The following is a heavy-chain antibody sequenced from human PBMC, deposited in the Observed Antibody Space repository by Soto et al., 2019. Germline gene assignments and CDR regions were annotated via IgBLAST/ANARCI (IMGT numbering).Heavy chain of an antibody. V-gene: IGHV4-34*01. CDR2: INHSGST. Sequence: SETLSLTCAVYGGSFSGYYWTWIRQPPGTGLEWIGEINHSGSTNYNPSLKSRVTISVDTSKNQFSLKLSSVTAADTAVYYCARMVRGVIIDYYYYGMDVWGQGTTVTVSS. CDR3: ARMVRGVIIDYYYYGMDV. J-gene: IGHJ6*02. D-gene: IGHD3-10*01. CDR1: GGSFSGYY.